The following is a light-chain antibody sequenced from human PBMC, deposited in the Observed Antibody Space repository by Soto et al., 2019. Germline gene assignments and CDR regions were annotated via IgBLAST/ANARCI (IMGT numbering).Light chain of an antibody. J-gene: IGKJ5*01. CDR3: QQLNTYPIT. CDR2: AAS. V-gene: IGKV1-9*01. Sequence: IQLTQSPSSLSASVGARVTITCRASQGISSYLAWYQQKPGKAPKLLIYAASTLEGGVPFRFSGSGSGTDFTLTISSLQPEDFATYYGQQLNTYPITFGKGTRLEIK. CDR1: QGISSY.